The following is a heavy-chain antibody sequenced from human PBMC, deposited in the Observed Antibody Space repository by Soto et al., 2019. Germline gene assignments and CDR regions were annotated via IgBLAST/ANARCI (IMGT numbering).Heavy chain of an antibody. CDR2: INHSGST. J-gene: IGHJ6*02. V-gene: IGHV4-34*01. CDR3: ARAYSSSSPGMDV. D-gene: IGHD6-6*01. Sequence: SETLSLTFAVYGGSFSCYYWSWIRQPPGKGLEWIWEINHSGSTNYNPSLESRVTISVDTSKNQFSLKLSSVTAADTAVYYCARAYSSSSPGMDVWGQGTTVTVSS. CDR1: GGSFSCYY.